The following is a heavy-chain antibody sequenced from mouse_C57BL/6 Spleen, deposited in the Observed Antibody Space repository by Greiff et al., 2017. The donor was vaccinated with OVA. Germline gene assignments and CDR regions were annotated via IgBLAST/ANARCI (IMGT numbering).Heavy chain of an antibody. Sequence: VQLQQSGPELVKPGASVKLSCKASGYTFTSYDINWVKQRPGQGLEWIGWIYPRDGSTKYNEKFKGKATLTVDTSSSTAYMELHSLTSEDSAVYFCARRGSSGYPWFAYWGQGTLVTVSA. V-gene: IGHV1-85*01. CDR3: ARRGSSGYPWFAY. CDR2: IYPRDGST. D-gene: IGHD3-2*02. J-gene: IGHJ3*01. CDR1: GYTFTSYD.